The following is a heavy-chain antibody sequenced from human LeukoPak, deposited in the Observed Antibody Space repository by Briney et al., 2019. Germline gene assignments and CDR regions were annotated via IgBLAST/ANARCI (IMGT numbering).Heavy chain of an antibody. D-gene: IGHD4-11*01. V-gene: IGHV3-53*01. CDR3: ARVVDHDYSDYYLDY. Sequence: GRSLRLSCAGSGFGLGSYNMYWIRQAPGKGLEWVSVIYSGGSPYYADSVKGRFTISRDNSKNTLYLQMNSLRAEDTAVYYCARVVDHDYSDYYLDYWGQGTLVTVSS. CDR2: IYSGGSP. CDR1: GFGLGSYN. J-gene: IGHJ4*02.